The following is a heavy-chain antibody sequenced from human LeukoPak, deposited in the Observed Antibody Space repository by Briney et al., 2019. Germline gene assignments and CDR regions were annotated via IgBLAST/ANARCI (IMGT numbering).Heavy chain of an antibody. D-gene: IGHD5-12*01. CDR2: IRSKAYGGTI. CDR3: ARDHNSDYDLFDY. CDR1: GFTFGDYA. J-gene: IGHJ4*02. V-gene: IGHV3-49*04. Sequence: PGGSLRLPCTASGFTFGDYAMGWVRQAPGKGLEWVGFIRSKAYGGTIEYAASVKGRFTISRDDSKNIAYLQLNSLKTEDTAVYYCARDHNSDYDLFDYWGQGTLVTVSS.